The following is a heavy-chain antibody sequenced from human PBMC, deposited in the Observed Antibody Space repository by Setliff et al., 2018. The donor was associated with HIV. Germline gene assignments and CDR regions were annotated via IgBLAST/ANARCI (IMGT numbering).Heavy chain of an antibody. CDR2: VTHTRAT. J-gene: IGHJ5*02. D-gene: IGHD6-13*01. CDR1: GESLSGYY. CDR3: VRGGDSSSWYWGRWFDP. Sequence: SETLSLTCAVYGESLSGYYWSWIRQPPGKGLEWIGEVTHTRATNHNPSLQSRVTVTVDTSKNQFSLKLSSVTAADTAVYYCVRGGDSSSWYWGRWFDPWGQGTLVTVSS. V-gene: IGHV4-34*01.